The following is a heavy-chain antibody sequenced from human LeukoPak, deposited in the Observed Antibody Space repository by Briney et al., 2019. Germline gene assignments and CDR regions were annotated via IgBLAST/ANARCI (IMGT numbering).Heavy chain of an antibody. Sequence: ASVKVSCKASGYTFTSYYMHWVRQAPGQGLEWMGIINPSGGGTGYAQKFQGRVTMTRDTSTSTVYMELSSLRSEDTAVYYCARAACSGGSCYRYYFDYWGQGTLVTVSS. V-gene: IGHV1-46*01. CDR3: ARAACSGGSCYRYYFDY. CDR2: INPSGGGT. CDR1: GYTFTSYY. J-gene: IGHJ4*02. D-gene: IGHD2-15*01.